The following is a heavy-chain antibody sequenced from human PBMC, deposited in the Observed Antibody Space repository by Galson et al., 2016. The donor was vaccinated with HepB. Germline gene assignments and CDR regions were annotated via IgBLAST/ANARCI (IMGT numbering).Heavy chain of an antibody. V-gene: IGHV4-31*11. J-gene: IGHJ6*04. CDR1: GGSVSSGDYC. Sequence: TLSLTCGVSGGSVSSGDYCWNWIRQHPGKGLEWIAYICHSGTTYYNPSLKSRLTISLDTSKNQFSLTLSSVIAADTAMYFCAGCRFSFGSCYYGMDVWGEGTTVTVSS. D-gene: IGHD5-18*01. CDR2: ICHSGTT. CDR3: AGCRFSFGSCYYGMDV.